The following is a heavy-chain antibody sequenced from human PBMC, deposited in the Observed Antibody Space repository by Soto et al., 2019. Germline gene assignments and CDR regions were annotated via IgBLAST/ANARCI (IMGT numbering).Heavy chain of an antibody. CDR2: IWHDGSNK. Sequence: QVQLVESGGGVVQPGRSLRLSCAASGFTVSNYGMHWVRQAPNKGLEWVAGIWHDGSNKYHATSVEGRFTISRANSNNTLYLQMNSLRVEDTAVYYCAREAGYQLLGQQLPDHWGQGTLVTVSS. CDR1: GFTVSNYG. D-gene: IGHD6-13*01. V-gene: IGHV3-33*01. J-gene: IGHJ4*02. CDR3: AREAGYQLLGQQLPDH.